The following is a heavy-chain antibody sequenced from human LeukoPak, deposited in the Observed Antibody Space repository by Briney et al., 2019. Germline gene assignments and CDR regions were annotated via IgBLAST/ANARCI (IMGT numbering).Heavy chain of an antibody. V-gene: IGHV1-18*01. CDR3: ARDNHDFWSGYPTYYYYGMDV. Sequence: GASVKVSCKASGYTFTSYGISWVRQAPGQGLEWMGWISAYNGNTNYAQKLQGRVTVTTDTSTSTAYMELRSLRSDDTAVYYCARDNHDFWSGYPTYYYYGMDVWGQGTTVTVSS. D-gene: IGHD3-3*01. CDR1: GYTFTSYG. CDR2: ISAYNGNT. J-gene: IGHJ6*02.